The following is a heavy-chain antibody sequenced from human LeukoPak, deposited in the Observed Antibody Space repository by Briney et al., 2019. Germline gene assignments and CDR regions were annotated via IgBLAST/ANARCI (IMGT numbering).Heavy chain of an antibody. D-gene: IGHD6-13*01. CDR3: ARGGIAAAAFDY. CDR1: GFTFSSYS. CDR2: ISSSSSYI. V-gene: IGHV3-21*01. J-gene: IGHJ4*02. Sequence: PGGSLRLSCAASGFTFSSYSMTWVRQAPGKGLEWVSSISSSSSYIYYADSVKGRFTISRDNAKNSPYLQMNSLRAEDTAVYYCARGGIAAAAFDYWGQGTLVTVSS.